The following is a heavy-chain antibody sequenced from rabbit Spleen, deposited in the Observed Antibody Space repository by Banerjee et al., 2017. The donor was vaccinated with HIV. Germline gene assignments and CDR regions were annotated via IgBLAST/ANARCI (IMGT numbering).Heavy chain of an antibody. CDR3: ARDSASSFSSYGMDL. D-gene: IGHD1-1*01. Sequence: QEQLLESGGGLVKPEGSLKLSCTASGFSFSDRDVMCWVRQAPGKGLEWIACIDTGSRDFTYYASWAKGRFTISKTSSTTVTLQMTRLTAADTATYFCARDSASSFSSYGMDLWGPGTLVTVS. CDR1: GFSFSDRDV. V-gene: IGHV1S45*01. J-gene: IGHJ6*01. CDR2: IDTGSRDFT.